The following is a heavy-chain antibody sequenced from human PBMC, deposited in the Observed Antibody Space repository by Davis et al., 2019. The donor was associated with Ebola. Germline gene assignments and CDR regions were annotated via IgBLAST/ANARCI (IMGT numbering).Heavy chain of an antibody. J-gene: IGHJ6*04. Sequence: MPSETLSLTCTVSGGSISSSSYYWGWIRQPPGKGLEWIGSIYYSGSTYYNPSLKSRVTISVDTSKNQFSLKLSSVTAADTAVYYCARTIGYYGMDVWDKGTTVTVSS. CDR1: GGSISSSSYY. CDR3: ARTIGYYGMDV. V-gene: IGHV4-39*01. D-gene: IGHD3-9*01. CDR2: IYYSGST.